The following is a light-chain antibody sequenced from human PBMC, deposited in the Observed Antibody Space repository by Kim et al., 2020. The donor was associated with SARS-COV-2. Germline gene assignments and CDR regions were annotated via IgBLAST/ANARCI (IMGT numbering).Light chain of an antibody. J-gene: IGKJ2*01. CDR3: QQSYSFPYT. CDR2: AGS. V-gene: IGKV1-39*01. CDR1: QTMSNN. Sequence: DIQLTQSPSTLFASVGDRVTITCRASQTMSNNLNWYQQKPGKAPKLLIYAGSNLQSGVTSRFSGSGSGADFTLTITSLQREDFATYYCQQSYSFPYTFGQGTKLEI.